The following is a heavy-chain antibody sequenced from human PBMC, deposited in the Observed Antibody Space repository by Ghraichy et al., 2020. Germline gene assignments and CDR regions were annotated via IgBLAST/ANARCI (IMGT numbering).Heavy chain of an antibody. D-gene: IGHD6-19*01. Sequence: SETLSLTCTVSGGSISSSSYYWGWIRQPPGKGLEWIGSIYYSGSTYYNPSLKSRVTISVDTSKNQFSLKLSSVTAADTAVYYCARRSYSSGWYLGPFDYWGQGTLVTVSS. CDR1: GGSISSSSYY. CDR2: IYYSGST. J-gene: IGHJ4*02. V-gene: IGHV4-39*01. CDR3: ARRSYSSGWYLGPFDY.